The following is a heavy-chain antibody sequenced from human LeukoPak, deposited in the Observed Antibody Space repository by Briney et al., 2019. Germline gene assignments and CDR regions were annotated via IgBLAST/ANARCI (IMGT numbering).Heavy chain of an antibody. J-gene: IGHJ4*02. V-gene: IGHV4-39*01. CDR3: ASLRFLEWLWDY. Sequence: SEALSLTCTVSGGSISSSSYYWGWIRQPPGKGLEWIGSIYYSGSTYYNPSLKSRVTISVDTSKNQFSLKLSSVTAADTAVYYCASLRFLEWLWDYWGQGTLVTVSS. CDR1: GGSISSSSYY. D-gene: IGHD3-3*01. CDR2: IYYSGST.